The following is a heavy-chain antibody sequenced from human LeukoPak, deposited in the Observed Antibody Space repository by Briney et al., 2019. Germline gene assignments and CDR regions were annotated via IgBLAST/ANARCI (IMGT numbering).Heavy chain of an antibody. D-gene: IGHD6-19*01. V-gene: IGHV1-69*06. CDR3: AREVLAVADTDYNYYGIDV. Sequence: GASVKVSFTASGGTFSINAIIWVRQAPGQGREWMGGIIPILGTTNYAQKFQGRVTVTAHKSTSTAYMELSSLRSEDTAVYYCAREVLAVADTDYNYYGIDVWGKGTTVSVSP. CDR2: IIPILGTT. J-gene: IGHJ6*01. CDR1: GGTFSINA.